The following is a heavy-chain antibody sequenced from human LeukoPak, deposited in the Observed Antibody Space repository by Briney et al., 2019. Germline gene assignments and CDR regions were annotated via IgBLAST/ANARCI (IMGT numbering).Heavy chain of an antibody. V-gene: IGHV4-39*07. CDR1: SDSFSGSSYY. CDR3: ARGHLKRTYYYDSSGYRRPINWFDP. D-gene: IGHD3-22*01. J-gene: IGHJ5*02. Sequence: SETLSLTCTVSSDSFSGSSYYWSWIRQPPGKGLEWIGEINHSGSTNYNPSLKSRVTISVDTSKNQFSLKLGSVTAADTAVYYCARGHLKRTYYYDSSGYRRPINWFDPWGQGTLVTVSS. CDR2: INHSGST.